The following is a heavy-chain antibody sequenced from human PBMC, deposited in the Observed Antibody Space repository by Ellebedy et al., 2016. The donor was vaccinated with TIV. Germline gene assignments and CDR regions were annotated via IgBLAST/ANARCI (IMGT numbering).Heavy chain of an antibody. D-gene: IGHD2-21*01. CDR3: AKALSYMVVGGAFDI. Sequence: ASVKVSCXASGYTFTSYGISWVRQAPGQGLEWMGWISAYNGNTNYAQKLQGRVTMTTDTSTSTAYMELRSLRSDDTAVYYCAKALSYMVVGGAFDIWGQGTKVTVSS. CDR1: GYTFTSYG. J-gene: IGHJ3*02. V-gene: IGHV1-18*01. CDR2: ISAYNGNT.